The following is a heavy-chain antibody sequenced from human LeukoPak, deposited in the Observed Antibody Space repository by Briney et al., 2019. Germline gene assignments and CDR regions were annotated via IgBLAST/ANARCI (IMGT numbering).Heavy chain of an antibody. CDR1: GFTFSSYS. J-gene: IGHJ4*02. CDR3: ARGSTYYDSSGQVPFDY. V-gene: IGHV3-48*01. D-gene: IGHD3-22*01. CDR2: ISGSSSTI. Sequence: GGSLRLSCAVSGFTFSSYSMNWVRQAPGKGLEWGSYISGSSSTIYYADSVKGRFTISRDNGKNTLYLQMNSLRAEDTAVYYCARGSTYYDSSGQVPFDYWGQGTLVTVSS.